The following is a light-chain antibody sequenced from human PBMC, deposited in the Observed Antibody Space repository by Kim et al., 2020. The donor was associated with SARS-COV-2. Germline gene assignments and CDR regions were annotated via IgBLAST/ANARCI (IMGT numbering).Light chain of an antibody. CDR3: QVWDSSSDHVV. CDR2: YDS. CDR1: NIGSKS. Sequence: ELTQPPSVSVAPGKTARITCGGNNIGSKSVHWYQQKPGQAPVLVIYYDSDRPSGIPERFSGSNSGNTATLTISRVEAGDEADYYCQVWDSSSDHVVFGGGTQLTVL. V-gene: IGLV3-21*04. J-gene: IGLJ2*01.